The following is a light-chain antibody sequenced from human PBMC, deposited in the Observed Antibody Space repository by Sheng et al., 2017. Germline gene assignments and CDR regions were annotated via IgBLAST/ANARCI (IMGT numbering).Light chain of an antibody. CDR3: QQYNSYSLT. V-gene: IGKV3-15*01. CDR2: GAS. CDR1: QSVNRN. J-gene: IGKJ3*01. Sequence: EIVMTQSPATLSVSLGERATLSCRASQSVNRNLAWYQQTPGQAPRLLIYGASTRVTGLPARFSGSGSGTEFTLTISSLQPDDFATYYCQQYNSYSLTFGPGTKVDIK.